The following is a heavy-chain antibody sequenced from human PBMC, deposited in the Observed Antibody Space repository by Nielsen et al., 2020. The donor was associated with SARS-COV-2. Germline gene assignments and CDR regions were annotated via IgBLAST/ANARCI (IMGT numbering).Heavy chain of an antibody. V-gene: IGHV3-43*01. Sequence: GESLKISCAASGFTFDDYTMHWVRQAPGKGLEWVSLISWDGGSTYYADSVKGRFTISRDNAKNSLYLQMNSLRAEDTALYYCASHSDYYYGMDVWGQGTTVTVSS. CDR3: ASHSDYYYGMDV. D-gene: IGHD1-26*01. J-gene: IGHJ6*02. CDR2: ISWDGGST. CDR1: GFTFDDYT.